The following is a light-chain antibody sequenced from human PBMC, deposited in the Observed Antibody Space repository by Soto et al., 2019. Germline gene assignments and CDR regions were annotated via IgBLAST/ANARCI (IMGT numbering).Light chain of an antibody. CDR3: AAWDDNLSALV. J-gene: IGLJ2*01. V-gene: IGLV1-47*01. Sequence: QSVLTQPPSASGTPGQRVTISCSGGSSNIGTNFVSWYQLLPGTAPKLLIFRNNQRPSGVPDRVSGSRSGTSAPLAISVLRSEDEADYFCAAWDDNLSALVFGGGTKLTVL. CDR2: RNN. CDR1: SSNIGTNF.